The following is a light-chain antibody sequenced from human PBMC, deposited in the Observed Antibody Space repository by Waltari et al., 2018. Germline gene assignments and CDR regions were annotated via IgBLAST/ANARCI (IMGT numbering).Light chain of an antibody. Sequence: DIVLTQSQDSLSVSVDESVTINCKSSLSILNSSQNKNYLAWYQQKSGQSPKLLIYAASTRESGVPDRFSGSGSGTDFTLTISGLQAEDVAVYYCQQYFSSPLSFGPGTKVDIK. J-gene: IGKJ3*01. CDR1: LSILNSSQNKNY. CDR2: AAS. CDR3: QQYFSSPLS. V-gene: IGKV4-1*01.